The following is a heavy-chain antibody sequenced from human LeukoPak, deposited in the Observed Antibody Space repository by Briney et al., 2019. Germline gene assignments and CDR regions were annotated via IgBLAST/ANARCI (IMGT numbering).Heavy chain of an antibody. J-gene: IGHJ4*02. CDR2: INHSGST. D-gene: IGHD6-19*01. CDR1: GGSFSGYY. Sequence: SETLSLTCAVSGGSFSGYYWSWIRQPPGKGLEWIGEINHSGSTNYNPSLKSRVTISVDTSKNQFSLKLSSVTAADTAVYYCATESRGSGWTRIDYWGQGTLVTVSS. CDR3: ATESRGSGWTRIDY. V-gene: IGHV4-34*01.